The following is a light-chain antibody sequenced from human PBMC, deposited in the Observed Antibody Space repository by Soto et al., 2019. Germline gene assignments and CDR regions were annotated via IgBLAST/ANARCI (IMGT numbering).Light chain of an antibody. J-gene: IGLJ1*01. CDR3: QSYDSSLSGLV. CDR1: SSNIGAGYD. V-gene: IGLV1-40*01. CDR2: GNS. Sequence: QSVLTQPPSVSGAPGQRVTISCTGSSSNIGAGYDVHWYQQLPGTAPKLLISGNSNRPSGVPDRFSGSKSGTSASLAITGRQAEDEADYDCQSYDSSLSGLVFGTGTKLTVL.